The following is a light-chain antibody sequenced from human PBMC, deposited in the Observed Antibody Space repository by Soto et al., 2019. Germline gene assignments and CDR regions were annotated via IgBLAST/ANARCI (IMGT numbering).Light chain of an antibody. CDR3: QQYSSSPYT. Sequence: EIVLTQSPGTLSLSPGERATPPCRASQSVNNNYLAWYQQKPGQAPRLLIFGASNRATGIPDRFSGNGSGTDFTLTISRLEPEDFAVYYCQQYSSSPYTFGQGTKLEIK. CDR2: GAS. J-gene: IGKJ2*01. CDR1: QSVNNNY. V-gene: IGKV3-20*01.